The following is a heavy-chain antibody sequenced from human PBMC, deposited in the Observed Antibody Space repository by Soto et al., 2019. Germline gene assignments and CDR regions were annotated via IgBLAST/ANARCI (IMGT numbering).Heavy chain of an antibody. V-gene: IGHV3-30*18. CDR3: AKDASYALAEYFQH. D-gene: IGHD2-2*01. CDR2: ISYDGSNK. Sequence: PGGSLRLSCAASGFTFSSYGMHWVRQAPGKGLEWVAVISYDGSNKYYADSVKGRFTISRDNSKNTLYLQMNSLRAEDTAVYYCAKDASYALAEYFQHWGQGTLVTVSS. J-gene: IGHJ1*01. CDR1: GFTFSSYG.